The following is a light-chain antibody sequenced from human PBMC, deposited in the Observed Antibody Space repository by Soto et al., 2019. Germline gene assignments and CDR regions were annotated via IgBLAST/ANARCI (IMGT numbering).Light chain of an antibody. V-gene: IGKV3-15*01. CDR2: GAS. J-gene: IGKJ2*01. Sequence: ELVVTQSPATLSVSPGERATLSCRASQSVSSNLAWYQQKPGQAPRLLIYGASTRATGIPARFSGSGSGTEFTRTISSLQSEEFAVYYCQQYKNWPPAMYTFGQGTKLEIK. CDR3: QQYKNWPPAMYT. CDR1: QSVSSN.